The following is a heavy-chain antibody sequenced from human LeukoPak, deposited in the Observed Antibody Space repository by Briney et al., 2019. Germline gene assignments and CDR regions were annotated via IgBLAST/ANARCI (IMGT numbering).Heavy chain of an antibody. CDR2: IYYSGST. V-gene: IGHV4-38-2*02. D-gene: IGHD5-24*01. Sequence: SETLSLTCTVSGYSINSVYYGSWIRQPPGKRLEWISSIYYSGSTYSNPTLKSPLTISVYTSKNQISLSLTSVTAADAAVYYCARGRQLNGYWRQGTLVTVS. J-gene: IGHJ4*02. CDR1: GYSINSVYY. CDR3: ARGRQLNGY.